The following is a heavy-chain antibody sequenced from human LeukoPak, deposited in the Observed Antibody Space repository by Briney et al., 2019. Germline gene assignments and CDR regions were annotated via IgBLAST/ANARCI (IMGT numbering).Heavy chain of an antibody. J-gene: IGHJ4*02. V-gene: IGHV1-18*01. Sequence: ASVKVSCKASGYTFTNYAISWVRQAPGQGLEWVGWISAYNGNTNYAQKRQGRVTMTTDTSTSTAYMDLRSLRSDDTAVYYCARVRNSGFRYVDSWGQGTLVTVSS. CDR1: GYTFTNYA. D-gene: IGHD5-12*01. CDR3: ARVRNSGFRYVDS. CDR2: ISAYNGNT.